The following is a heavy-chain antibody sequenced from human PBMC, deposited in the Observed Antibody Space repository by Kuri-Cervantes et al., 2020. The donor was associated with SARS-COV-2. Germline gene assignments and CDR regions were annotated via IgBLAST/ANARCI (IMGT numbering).Heavy chain of an antibody. V-gene: IGHV1-69*06. J-gene: IGHJ6*02. CDR2: IIPIFGTA. CDR3: ARDSGSSSSTGDYYYYGMDV. D-gene: IGHD6-6*01. CDR1: GYTFTSYG. Sequence: SVKVSCKASGYTFTSYGISWVRQAPGQGLEWMGGIIPIFGTANYAQKFQGRVTVTADKSTSTAYMELSSLRSEDTAVYYCARDSGSSSSTGDYYYYGMDVWGQGTTVTVSS.